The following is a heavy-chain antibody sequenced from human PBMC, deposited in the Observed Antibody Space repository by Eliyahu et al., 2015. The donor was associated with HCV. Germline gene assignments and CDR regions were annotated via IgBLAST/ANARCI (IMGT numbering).Heavy chain of an antibody. CDR2: IWYDGSNK. CDR1: GFXFSXXG. V-gene: IGHV3-33*01. J-gene: IGHJ6*02. Sequence: QVQLVESGGGVVQPGRSLXLSCAASGFXFSXXGMHGVRQAPGKGLEWVAVIWYDGSNKYYADSVKGRFTISRDNSKNTLYLQMNSLTAEDTAVYYCARDGVMIRVGGFIAPDVWGQGTTVTVSS. D-gene: IGHD3-16*01. CDR3: ARDGVMIRVGGFIAPDV.